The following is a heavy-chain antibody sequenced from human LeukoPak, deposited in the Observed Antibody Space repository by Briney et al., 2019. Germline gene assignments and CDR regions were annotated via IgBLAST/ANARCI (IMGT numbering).Heavy chain of an antibody. CDR1: GGSFSGYY. Sequence: PSETLSLTCAVYGGSFSGYYWSWIRQPPGKGLEWIGEINHSGSTNYNPSLKSRVTISVDTSKNQFSLKLSSVTAADTAVYYCARGDENETRAQGYWGRATMVTVSS. V-gene: IGHV4-34*01. CDR3: ARGDENETRAQGY. D-gene: IGHD3-10*01. CDR2: INHSGST. J-gene: IGHJ4*02.